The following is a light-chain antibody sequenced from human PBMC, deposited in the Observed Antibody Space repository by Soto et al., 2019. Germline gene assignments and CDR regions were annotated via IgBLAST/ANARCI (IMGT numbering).Light chain of an antibody. V-gene: IGKV1-13*02. Sequence: AIQLTQSPSSLSASVGDRVTITCRASHAISSALAWYQQKPGKAPKLLIYDASSLESGVPSRFSGSGSGTDFTLTISSLQPEDFATYYCRQFNSYPQTFGPGTKVDIK. CDR3: RQFNSYPQT. CDR1: HAISSA. CDR2: DAS. J-gene: IGKJ3*01.